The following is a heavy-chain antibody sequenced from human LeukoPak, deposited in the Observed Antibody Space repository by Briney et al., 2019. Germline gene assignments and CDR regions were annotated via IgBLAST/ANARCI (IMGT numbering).Heavy chain of an antibody. J-gene: IGHJ4*02. V-gene: IGHV4-34*01. CDR2: INHSGST. CDR3: ARERYSSGWYIDY. D-gene: IGHD6-19*01. Sequence: HSETLSLTCAVYGGSFSGSYWSWIRQPPGKGLERIGEINHSGSTNYNPSLKSRATISVDTSKSQFSLKLRSVTAADTAVYYCARERYSSGWYIDYWGQGTLVTVSS. CDR1: GGSFSGSY.